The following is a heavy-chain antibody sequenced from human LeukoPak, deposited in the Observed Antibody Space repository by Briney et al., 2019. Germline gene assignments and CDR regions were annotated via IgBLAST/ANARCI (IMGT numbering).Heavy chain of an antibody. CDR1: GGSFSGYY. V-gene: IGHV4-34*09. D-gene: IGHD2-15*01. CDR3: ARALYCSGGSCPHLNWFDP. CDR2: INHSGST. Sequence: SETLSLTCAVYGGSFSGYYWSWIRQPPGKGLEWIGEINHSGSTYYNPSLKSRVTISVDTSKNHFSLKLSSVTAADTAVYYCARALYCSGGSCPHLNWFDPWGQGTLVTVSS. J-gene: IGHJ5*02.